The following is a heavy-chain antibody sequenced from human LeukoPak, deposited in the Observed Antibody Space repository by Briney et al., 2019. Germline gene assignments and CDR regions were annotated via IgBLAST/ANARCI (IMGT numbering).Heavy chain of an antibody. CDR3: ARSRDGYNWTWFDP. V-gene: IGHV4-59*01. D-gene: IGHD5-24*01. CDR2: IYYSGST. Sequence: SETLSLTYTVSGGSISSYYWSWIRQPPGKGLEWIGYIYYSGSTNCNPSLKSRVTISVDTSKNQFSLKLSSVTAADTAVYYCARSRDGYNWTWFDPWGQGTLVTVSS. CDR1: GGSISSYY. J-gene: IGHJ5*02.